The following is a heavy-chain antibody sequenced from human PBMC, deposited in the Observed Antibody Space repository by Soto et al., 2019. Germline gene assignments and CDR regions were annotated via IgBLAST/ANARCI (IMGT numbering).Heavy chain of an antibody. Sequence: PSEPLSLSCAVYGGSFSGYYCRWIRQPPGKGLEWIGEINHSGSTNYNPSLKSRVTISVDTSKNQFSLKLSSVTAADTAVYYCARSWFGELQHDYWGQGTLVTVSS. CDR2: INHSGST. J-gene: IGHJ4*02. V-gene: IGHV4-34*01. D-gene: IGHD3-10*01. CDR3: ARSWFGELQHDY. CDR1: GGSFSGYY.